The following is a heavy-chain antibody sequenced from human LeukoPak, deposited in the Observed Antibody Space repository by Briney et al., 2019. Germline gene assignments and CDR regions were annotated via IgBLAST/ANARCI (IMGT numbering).Heavy chain of an antibody. J-gene: IGHJ4*02. CDR2: MNPNSGNT. CDR1: GYTFTSYD. CDR3: ARGVSYGSGIYSGTFDY. Sequence: VASVKVSCKASGYTFTSYDINLVRQATGQGLEWMGWMNPNSGNTGYAQKFQGRVTMTRNTSISTAYMELSSLRSEDTAVYYCARGVSYGSGIYSGTFDYWGQGTLVTVSS. D-gene: IGHD3-10*01. V-gene: IGHV1-8*01.